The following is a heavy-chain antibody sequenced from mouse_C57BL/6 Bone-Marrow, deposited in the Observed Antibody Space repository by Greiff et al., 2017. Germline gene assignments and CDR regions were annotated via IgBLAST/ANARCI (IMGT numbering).Heavy chain of an antibody. V-gene: IGHV1-81*01. J-gene: IGHJ4*01. CDR1: GYTFTSYG. Sequence: VQLQESGAELARPGASVKLSCKASGYTFTSYGISWVKQRTGQGLEWIGEIYPRSGNTYYNEKFKGKDTLTADKSSSPAYMELRSLTSEDSAVYFCSRCNPYAMDYWGQGTSVTVSS. CDR3: SRCNPYAMDY. CDR2: IYPRSGNT. D-gene: IGHD2-1*01.